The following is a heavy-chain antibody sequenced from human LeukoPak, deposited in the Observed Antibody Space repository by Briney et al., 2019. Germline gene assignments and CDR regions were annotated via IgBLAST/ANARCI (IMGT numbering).Heavy chain of an antibody. D-gene: IGHD2-2*01. J-gene: IGHJ4*02. CDR3: ARDLQLTGAADY. CDR1: GGSISSVSYY. Sequence: GTLSLTCTVSGGSISSVSYYWGWIRQPPGKGLEWVSYISGSGSTIYYADSVKGRFTISRDNAKKSLYLQMNSLRVEDTAVYYCARDLQLTGAADYWGQGTLVTVSS. V-gene: IGHV3-11*04. CDR2: ISGSGSTI.